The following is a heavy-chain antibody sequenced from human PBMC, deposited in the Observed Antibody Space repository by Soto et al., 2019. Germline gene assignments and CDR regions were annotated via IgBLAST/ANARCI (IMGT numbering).Heavy chain of an antibody. V-gene: IGHV1-69*13. CDR1: GDTFSRYA. CDR3: ARGIYYNSGAYYFFW. J-gene: IGHJ4*02. Sequence: SVKVSCKASGDTFSRYALSWVRQAPGQGPEWMGGIVPIFGTANYAQKFQGRVTITADESTSTAYMELRSLRSEDTAVYYCARGIYYNSGAYYFFWWGQGTLVTVSS. CDR2: IVPIFGTA. D-gene: IGHD3-22*01.